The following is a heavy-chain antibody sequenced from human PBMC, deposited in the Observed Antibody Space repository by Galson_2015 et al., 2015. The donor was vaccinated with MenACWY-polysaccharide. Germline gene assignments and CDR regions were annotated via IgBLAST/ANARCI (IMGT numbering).Heavy chain of an antibody. J-gene: IGHJ4*02. CDR2: VSSGSGTI. D-gene: IGHD4-11*01. Sequence: SLRLSCAASGFTFSTYTMTWVRQAPGKGLEWVSSVSSGSGTIYYAEPVKGRFTISRDNAQSSLYLRLNSLRDEDTAVYYCARVAYSSRTFDSWSQGTLVTVSS. V-gene: IGHV3-48*02. CDR1: GFTFSTYT. CDR3: ARVAYSSRTFDS.